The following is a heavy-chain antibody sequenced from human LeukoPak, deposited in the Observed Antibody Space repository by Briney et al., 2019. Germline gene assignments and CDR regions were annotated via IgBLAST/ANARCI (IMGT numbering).Heavy chain of an antibody. V-gene: IGHV1-2*02. Sequence: ASVKVSCKASGYTFTGYYMHWVRQAPGQGLEWMGWINPNSGGTDYAQKFQGRVTMTRDTSISTAYMELTRLRSDDTAIYYCARGRYCSSDSCYTDHYYYFGMDVWGQGTLVTVSS. D-gene: IGHD2-2*02. J-gene: IGHJ6*02. CDR1: GYTFTGYY. CDR2: INPNSGGT. CDR3: ARGRYCSSDSCYTDHYYYFGMDV.